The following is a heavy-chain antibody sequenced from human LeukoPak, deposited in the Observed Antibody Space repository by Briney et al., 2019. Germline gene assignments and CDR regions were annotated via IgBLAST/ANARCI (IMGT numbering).Heavy chain of an antibody. CDR1: GFTFSTYA. J-gene: IGHJ4*02. D-gene: IGHD2/OR15-2a*01. CDR3: VRDEDLYSPTWYVFEF. V-gene: IGHV3-23*01. CDR2: VTSSGAYT. Sequence: GGSLRPSWSASGFTFSTYAISWVRQAPGKGLEWVSAVTSSGAYTFYADSVKGRLTISRDNSKNTLFLQMNSLGAADTAIYYCVRDEDLYSPTWYVFEFWGQGTLVTVSS.